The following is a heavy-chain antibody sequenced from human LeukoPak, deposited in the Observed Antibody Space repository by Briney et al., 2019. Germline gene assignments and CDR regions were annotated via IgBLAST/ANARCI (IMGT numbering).Heavy chain of an antibody. CDR1: GFTFNSYA. CDR3: GKTTTGYSSGRYPGWPVDY. V-gene: IGHV3-23*01. CDR2: IFGSGGSA. D-gene: IGHD6-19*01. Sequence: AGGSLRLSCAASGFTFNSYATYWVRQAPGKGLEWVSGIFGSGGSAHYGDSVKGRFTISRDNSKNTVYLQMDSLRVEDTAVYYCGKTTTGYSSGRYPGWPVDYWGQGTLVTVSS. J-gene: IGHJ4*02.